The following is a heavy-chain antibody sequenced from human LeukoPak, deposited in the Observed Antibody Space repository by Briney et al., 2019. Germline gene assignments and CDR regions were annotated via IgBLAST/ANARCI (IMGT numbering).Heavy chain of an antibody. J-gene: IGHJ4*02. CDR1: GFTFSDYY. CDR3: ARDFRTYYFDY. Sequence: RGSLRLSCAASGFTFSDYYMNWVRQAPGKGLEWVSSISSSSTIYYADSVKGRFTISRDNAKNSLYLQMNSLRAEDTAVYYCARDFRTYYFDYWGQGTLVTVSS. CDR2: ISSSSTI. D-gene: IGHD1-14*01. V-gene: IGHV3-69-1*02.